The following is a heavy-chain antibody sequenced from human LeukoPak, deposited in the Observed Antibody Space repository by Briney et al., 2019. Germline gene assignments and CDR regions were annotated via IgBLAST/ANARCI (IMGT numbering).Heavy chain of an antibody. V-gene: IGHV1-18*01. J-gene: IGHJ5*02. CDR3: ARDWGSSWREGPFDP. Sequence: ASVKVSCKASGYTFTSYGISWVRQAPGQGLEWMGWISAYNGNTNYAQKLQGRVTMTTDTSTSTAYMELRSLRSDDTAVYYCARDWGSSWREGPFDPWGQGTLVTVSS. D-gene: IGHD6-13*01. CDR1: GYTFTSYG. CDR2: ISAYNGNT.